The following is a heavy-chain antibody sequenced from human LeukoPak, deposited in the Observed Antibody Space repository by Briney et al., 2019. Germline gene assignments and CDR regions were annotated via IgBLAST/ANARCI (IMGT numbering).Heavy chain of an antibody. CDR2: INPNSGGT. J-gene: IGHJ6*02. V-gene: IGHV1-2*02. CDR3: ARDNIVVVPAAILKATSTPYYYYYGMDV. Sequence: ASVTVSCRASGYTFTGYYMHWVRQAPGQGLEWMGWINPNSGGTNYAQKFQGRVTMTRDTSISTAYMELSRLRSDDTAVYYCARDNIVVVPAAILKATSTPYYYYYGMDVWGQGTTVTVSS. CDR1: GYTFTGYY. D-gene: IGHD2-2*02.